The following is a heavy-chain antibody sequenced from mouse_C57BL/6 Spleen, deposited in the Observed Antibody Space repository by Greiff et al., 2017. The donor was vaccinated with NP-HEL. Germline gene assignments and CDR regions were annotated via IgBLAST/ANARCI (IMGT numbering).Heavy chain of an antibody. D-gene: IGHD1-1*01. V-gene: IGHV5-9-1*02. J-gene: IGHJ4*01. CDR3: TREKNYGSSYAMDY. CDR2: ISSGGDYI. CDR1: GFTFSSYA. Sequence: EVMLVESGEGLVKPGGSLKLSCAASGFTFSSYAMSWVRQTPEKRLEWVAYISSGGDYIYYADTVKGRFTISRDNARNTLYLQMSSLKSEDTAMYYCTREKNYGSSYAMDYWGQGTSVTVSS.